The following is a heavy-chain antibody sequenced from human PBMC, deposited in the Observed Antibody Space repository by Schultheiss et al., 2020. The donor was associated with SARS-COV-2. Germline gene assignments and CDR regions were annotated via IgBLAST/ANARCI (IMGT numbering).Heavy chain of an antibody. CDR3: ARVWTIWQQLPNYYYMDV. V-gene: IGHV3-30*08. CDR1: AFPFSDYA. J-gene: IGHJ6*03. Sequence: GGSLRLSCAASAFPFSDYAMHWVRQAPGKGLQWVAVISYDGSEKYFADSVKGRFTVSRDNSENTLYLQMNSLRPEDTAVYYCARVWTIWQQLPNYYYMDVWGKGTTVTVSS. D-gene: IGHD6-13*01. CDR2: ISYDGSEK.